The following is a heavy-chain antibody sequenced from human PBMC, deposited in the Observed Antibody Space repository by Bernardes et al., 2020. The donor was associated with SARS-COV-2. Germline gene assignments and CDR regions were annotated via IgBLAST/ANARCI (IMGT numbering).Heavy chain of an antibody. V-gene: IGHV3-30*01. Sequence: GGSLRLSCAASGFTFSSYAMHWVRQAPGKGLEWVAVISYDGSNKYYADSVKGRFTISRDNSKNTLYLQMNSLRAEDTAVYYCARDPVGRIAARRDSGLDYWGQGTLVTVSS. CDR2: ISYDGSNK. J-gene: IGHJ4*02. CDR1: GFTFSSYA. D-gene: IGHD6-6*01. CDR3: ARDPVGRIAARRDSGLDY.